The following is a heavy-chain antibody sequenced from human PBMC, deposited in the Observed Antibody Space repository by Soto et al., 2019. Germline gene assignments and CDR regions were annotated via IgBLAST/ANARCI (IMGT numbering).Heavy chain of an antibody. CDR2: INSDGSSR. J-gene: IGHJ6*03. D-gene: IGHD1-26*01. CDR3: ARGDATLSAYYYSMDV. V-gene: IGHV3-74*01. Sequence: ELQLVESGGGLVQPGGSLRLSCVASGFTLSSYWMHWVRQAPGKGLVWVSRINSDGSSRTYADSVRGRLTISRDNAKTTRYLQMNSLRAEDTAVYYCARGDATLSAYYYSMDVWGKGTTVTVSS. CDR1: GFTLSSYW.